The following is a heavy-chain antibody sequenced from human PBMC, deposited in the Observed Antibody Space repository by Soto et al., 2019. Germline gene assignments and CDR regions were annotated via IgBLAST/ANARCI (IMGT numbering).Heavy chain of an antibody. CDR3: AASSGYYTSYYYMDV. V-gene: IGHV1-58*02. D-gene: IGHD3-3*01. Sequence: QMQLEQSGPEAKKPGTSVKVSCKASGFTFSNSAIQWVRQTRGQRLEWIGWIVVGSGNTNYARELHGRVTITRDMSTSAAYMERSILRSEDTAIYYCAASSGYYTSYYYMDVWGEGTTVTVSS. CDR2: IVVGSGNT. CDR1: GFTFSNSA. J-gene: IGHJ6*03.